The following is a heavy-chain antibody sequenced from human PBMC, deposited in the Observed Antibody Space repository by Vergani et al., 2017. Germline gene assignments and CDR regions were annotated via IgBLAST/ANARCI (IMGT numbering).Heavy chain of an antibody. D-gene: IGHD2-15*01. V-gene: IGHV4-59*01. CDR1: GGSISSYY. J-gene: IGHJ4*02. CDR3: ARDGRGDYPDY. CDR2: IYYSGST. Sequence: QVQLQESGPGLVKPSGTLSLTCTVSGGSISSYYWSWIRQPPGKGLEWIGYIYYSGSTNDNPSLKSRVTISVDTSKNQFSLKLSSVTAADTAVYYCARDGRGDYPDYWGQGTLVTVSS.